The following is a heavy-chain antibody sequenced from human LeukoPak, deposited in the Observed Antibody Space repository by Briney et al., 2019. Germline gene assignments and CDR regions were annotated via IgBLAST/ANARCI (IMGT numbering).Heavy chain of an antibody. J-gene: IGHJ4*02. CDR3: ASSYYYVFDY. Sequence: PSETLSLTCTVSRGSISNADYYWSWIRQHPGKGLEWVGYIYYSGSTYYNPSLKSRVTISVDTSKNQFSLKLSSVTAADTAVYYCASSYYYVFDYWGQGTLVTVSS. CDR2: IYYSGST. D-gene: IGHD3-10*02. CDR1: RGSISNADYY. V-gene: IGHV4-31*03.